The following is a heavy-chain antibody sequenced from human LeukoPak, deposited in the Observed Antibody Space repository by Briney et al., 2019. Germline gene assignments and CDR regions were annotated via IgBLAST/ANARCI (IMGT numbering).Heavy chain of an antibody. CDR3: ARDHSGNWFDP. D-gene: IGHD1-26*01. CDR1: GYTFTSYD. CDR2: ISTYNGNT. J-gene: IGHJ5*02. V-gene: IGHV1-18*01. Sequence: ASVTLSLKAAGYTFTSYDISWVRLAPGQGLELMGWISTYNGNTNYAQENQGRVTMTTDTITTTAYMELRSLRSDDTAVYYCARDHSGNWFDPWGHRIIVSASS.